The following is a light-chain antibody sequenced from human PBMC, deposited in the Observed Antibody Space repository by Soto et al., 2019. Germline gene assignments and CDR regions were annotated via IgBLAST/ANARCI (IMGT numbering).Light chain of an antibody. CDR2: DDD. Sequence: SYELTQPPSVSVAPGQTAKITCGGDNIGTKTVHWYQQKPGQAPVVVLYDDDDRPSGIPERFSGSNSGNTDTLTITGVAAGEEADYYCQVWDSNGDQWVFGGGTKLTVL. V-gene: IGLV3-21*02. CDR1: NIGTKT. CDR3: QVWDSNGDQWV. J-gene: IGLJ3*02.